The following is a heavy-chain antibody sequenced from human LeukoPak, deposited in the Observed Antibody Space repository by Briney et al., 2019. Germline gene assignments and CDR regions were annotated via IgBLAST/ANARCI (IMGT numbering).Heavy chain of an antibody. CDR3: ARDLRGRPLYSNSWFSFDY. Sequence: GGSLRLSCAASGFTFSSYWMSWVRQAPGKGLEWVANIKQDGSEKYYVDSVKGRFTISRDNAKNSLYLQMNSLRAEDTAVYYCARDLRGRPLYSNSWFSFDYWGQGTLVTVSS. D-gene: IGHD6-13*01. V-gene: IGHV3-7*01. J-gene: IGHJ4*02. CDR2: IKQDGSEK. CDR1: GFTFSSYW.